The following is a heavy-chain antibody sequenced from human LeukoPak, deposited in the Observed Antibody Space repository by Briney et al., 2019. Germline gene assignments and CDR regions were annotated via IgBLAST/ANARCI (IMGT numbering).Heavy chain of an antibody. D-gene: IGHD3-9*01. J-gene: IGHJ4*02. CDR3: AGSRQGDYDILTGYTN. V-gene: IGHV1-69*01. CDR1: GGTFSSYA. CDR2: IIPIFGTA. Sequence: SVKVSCKASGGTFSSYAISWVRQAPGQGLEWMGGIIPIFGTANYAQKFQGRVTITADESTSTAYMELSSLRSEDTAVYYCAGSRQGDYDILTGYTNWGRGTLVTVSS.